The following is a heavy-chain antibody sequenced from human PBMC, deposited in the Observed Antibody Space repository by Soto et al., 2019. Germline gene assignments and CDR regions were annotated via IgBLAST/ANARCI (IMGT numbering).Heavy chain of an antibody. CDR1: GFTFSSYW. Sequence: PGGSLRLSCAASGFTFSSYWVHWVRQAPGKGLVWVSRINSDGSSTSYADSVKGRFTISRDNAKNTLYLQMNSLRAEDTAVYYCARVGCSGGSCYPYYFDYWGQGTLVTVSS. CDR3: ARVGCSGGSCYPYYFDY. J-gene: IGHJ4*02. V-gene: IGHV3-74*01. D-gene: IGHD2-15*01. CDR2: INSDGSST.